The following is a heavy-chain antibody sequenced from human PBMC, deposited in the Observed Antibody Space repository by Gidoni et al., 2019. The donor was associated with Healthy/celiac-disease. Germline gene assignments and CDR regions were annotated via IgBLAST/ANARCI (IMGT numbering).Heavy chain of an antibody. CDR3: AKRDRSSSYDY. CDR1: GCTFSSYW. CDR2: INRDGSST. V-gene: IGHV3-74*01. J-gene: IGHJ4*02. Sequence: EVQLVESGGGLVQPGGSLRLSCAASGCTFSSYWMHWVRQAPGKGLVWFSRINRDGSSTSYAYSVTGRFTISRDNAKNTLYLQMNSLRAEDTVVYYCAKRDRSSSYDYWGQGTLVTVSS. D-gene: IGHD6-13*01.